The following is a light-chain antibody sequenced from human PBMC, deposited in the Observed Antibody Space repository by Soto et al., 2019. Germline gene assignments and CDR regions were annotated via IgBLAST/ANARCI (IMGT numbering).Light chain of an antibody. Sequence: EVVLTQSPATLSLSPGERATLSCRASQSVSSTYLAWYQQKRGQAPRLLIYGASTRATGIPARFSGSGSGTEFTFTISSLQSEDFAVYYCQQYNNWPLITFGQGTRLENK. V-gene: IGKV3-15*01. CDR2: GAS. CDR3: QQYNNWPLIT. CDR1: QSVSSTY. J-gene: IGKJ5*01.